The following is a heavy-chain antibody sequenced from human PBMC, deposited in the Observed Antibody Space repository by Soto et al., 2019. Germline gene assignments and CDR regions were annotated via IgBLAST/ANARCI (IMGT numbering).Heavy chain of an antibody. J-gene: IGHJ6*03. CDR1: GGTFSSYT. CDR3: AGGIAAAGSQLYYYRDV. D-gene: IGHD6-13*01. V-gene: IGHV1-69*02. Sequence: GASVKVSCKASGGTFSSYTISWVRQAPGQGLEWMGRIIPILGIANYAQKFQGRVTITADKSTSTAYMELSSLRSEDTAVYYCAGGIAAAGSQLYYYRDVWGKGTTVTVSS. CDR2: IIPILGIA.